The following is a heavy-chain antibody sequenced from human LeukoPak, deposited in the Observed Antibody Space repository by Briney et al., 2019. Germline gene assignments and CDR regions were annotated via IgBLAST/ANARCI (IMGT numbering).Heavy chain of an antibody. J-gene: IGHJ4*02. Sequence: SETLSLTCTVSGGSISSYYWSWIRQPAGKGLEWVGRVYTSGSTNYNPSLKSRVTMLVDTSKNQFSLKLSSVTAADTAVYYCARDPGPYSSSLNFDYWGQGTLVTVSS. CDR2: VYTSGST. D-gene: IGHD6-13*01. CDR3: ARDPGPYSSSLNFDY. V-gene: IGHV4-4*07. CDR1: GGSISSYY.